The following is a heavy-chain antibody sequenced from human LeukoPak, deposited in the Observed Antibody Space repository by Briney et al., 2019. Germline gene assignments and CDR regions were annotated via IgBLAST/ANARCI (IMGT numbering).Heavy chain of an antibody. CDR1: GFTFSSYG. J-gene: IGHJ6*02. CDR3: AKKRSPLGGSGWPYYYYGMDV. CDR2: IRYDGSNK. D-gene: IGHD6-19*01. Sequence: GGSLRLSCAASGFTFSSYGMHWVRQAPGKGLEWVAFIRYDGSNKYYADSVKGRFTISRDNSKNTLYLQMNSLRAEDTAVYYCAKKRSPLGGSGWPYYYYGMDVWGQGTTVTVSS. V-gene: IGHV3-30*02.